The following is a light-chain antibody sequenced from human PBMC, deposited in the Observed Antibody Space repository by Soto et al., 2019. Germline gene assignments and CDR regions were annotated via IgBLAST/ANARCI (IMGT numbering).Light chain of an antibody. Sequence: QSVLTQPPLVSGAPGQKVIISCTGSSSNIGAGYDVNWYQQLPGTAPKLLIYGNSNRPSGVPDRLSGSKSGTSASLAITGLQVEDEADYYCQSYDSSLSAAVFGGGTKLTVL. J-gene: IGLJ2*01. CDR3: QSYDSSLSAAV. CDR1: SSNIGAGYD. CDR2: GNS. V-gene: IGLV1-40*01.